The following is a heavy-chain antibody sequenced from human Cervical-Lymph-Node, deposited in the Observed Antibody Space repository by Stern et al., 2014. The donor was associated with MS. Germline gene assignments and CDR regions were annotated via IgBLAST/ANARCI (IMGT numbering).Heavy chain of an antibody. CDR1: GFTFSSYA. V-gene: IGHV3-23*04. CDR2: ISGSGGST. D-gene: IGHD3-22*01. Sequence: EVQLVESGGGLVQPGGSLRLSCAASGFTFSSYAMSWVRQAPGKGLEWVSAISGSGGSTYYADSVKGRFTISRDHSKNTLYLQMNSLRAEDTAVYVCAKVRCPPNYDSSGYYLYWGQGTLVTVSS. J-gene: IGHJ4*02. CDR3: AKVRCPPNYDSSGYYLY.